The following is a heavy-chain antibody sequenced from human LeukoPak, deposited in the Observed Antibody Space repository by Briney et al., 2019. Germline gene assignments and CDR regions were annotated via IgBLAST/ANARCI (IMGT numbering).Heavy chain of an antibody. CDR2: IYYSGST. V-gene: IGHV4-59*01. D-gene: IGHD3-22*01. CDR3: ARDLSAYYDRCGLDP. CDR1: GGSISSYY. J-gene: IGHJ5*02. Sequence: SETLSLTCTVSGGSISSYYWSWIRQPPGKGLEWIGYIYYSGSTNYNPSLKSRVTISVDTSKNQFSLKLSSVTAADTAVYYCARDLSAYYDRCGLDPWGQGTLVTVSS.